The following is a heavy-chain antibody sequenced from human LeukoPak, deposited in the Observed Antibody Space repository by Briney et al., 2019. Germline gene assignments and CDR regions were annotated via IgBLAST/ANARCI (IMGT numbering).Heavy chain of an antibody. V-gene: IGHV4-59*01. CDR1: GGSISSYY. CDR2: IYYSGST. D-gene: IGHD1-14*01. CDR3: ARASRRGAGPDY. J-gene: IGHJ4*02. Sequence: RPSETLSLTCTVSGGSISSYYWSWIRQPPGKGLEWIGYIYYSGSTNYNPSLKSRVTISVDTSKNQFSLKLSSVTAADTAVYYCARASRRGAGPDYWGQGTLVIVSS.